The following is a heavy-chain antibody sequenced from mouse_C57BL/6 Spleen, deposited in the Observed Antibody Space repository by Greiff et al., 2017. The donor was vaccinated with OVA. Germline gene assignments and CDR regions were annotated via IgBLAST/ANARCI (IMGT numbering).Heavy chain of an antibody. CDR3: ANYSGRSARYFDV. D-gene: IGHD1-1*01. V-gene: IGHV1-81*01. CDR1: GYTFTSYG. Sequence: QVQLKESGAELARPGASVKLSCKASGYTFTSYGISWVKQRTGQGLEWIGEIYPRSGNTYYNEKFKGKATLTADKSSSTAYMELRSLTSEDSAVYFCANYSGRSARYFDVWGTGTTVTVSS. CDR2: IYPRSGNT. J-gene: IGHJ1*03.